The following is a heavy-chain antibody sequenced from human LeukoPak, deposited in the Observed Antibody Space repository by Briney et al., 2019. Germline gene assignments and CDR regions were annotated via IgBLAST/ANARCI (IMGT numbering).Heavy chain of an antibody. CDR2: IIPIFGTA. J-gene: IGHJ4*02. Sequence: GASVKDSCKASGGTFISYAISWVRQAPGQGLEWMGGIIPIFGTANYAQKFQGRVTITADESTSTAYMELSSLRSEDTAVYYCARDKMGAKDHWGQGTLVTVSS. D-gene: IGHD1-26*01. V-gene: IGHV1-69*13. CDR3: ARDKMGAKDH. CDR1: GGTFISYA.